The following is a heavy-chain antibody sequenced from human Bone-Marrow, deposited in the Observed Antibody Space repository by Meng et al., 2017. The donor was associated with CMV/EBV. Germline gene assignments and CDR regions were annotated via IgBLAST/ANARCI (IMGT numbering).Heavy chain of an antibody. J-gene: IGHJ4*02. CDR3: AREGRGYSYGSGDY. CDR2: ITYSGDDI. V-gene: IGHV3-21*01. D-gene: IGHD5-18*01. Sequence: GESLKISCAASGFTLISYTMNWVRQAPGKGLEWVSSITYSGDDIYYADSVKGRFTISRDHAKNSLYLQMNSLRAEDTAVYYCAREGRGYSYGSGDYWGQGTLVTVSS. CDR1: GFTLISYT.